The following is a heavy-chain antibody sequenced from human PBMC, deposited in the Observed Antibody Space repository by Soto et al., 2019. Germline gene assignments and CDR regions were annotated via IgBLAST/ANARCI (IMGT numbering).Heavy chain of an antibody. V-gene: IGHV3-23*01. CDR1: GFTFSTSA. Sequence: PGGSLRLSCAASGFTFSTSAMSWVRQTPWKGLEGVSGISGSGDSTYYADSLKGRFTISRDNSKNTLYLQMDSLRAEDTAVYYCAKAFFSTTSANYYYMDVWGKGTKVTVSS. J-gene: IGHJ6*03. CDR3: AKAFFSTTSANYYYMDV. D-gene: IGHD2-2*01. CDR2: ISGSGDST.